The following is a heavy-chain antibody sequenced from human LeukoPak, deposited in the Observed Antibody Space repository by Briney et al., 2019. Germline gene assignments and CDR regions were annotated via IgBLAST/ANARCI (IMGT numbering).Heavy chain of an antibody. CDR2: IYYSGST. CDR1: GGSISSGDYY. V-gene: IGHV4-30-4*01. D-gene: IGHD2-2*01. CDR3: ARVGSILGYCSSTSCYVNWFDP. Sequence: TLSLTCTVSGGSISSGDYYWSWVRPPPGKGLEWIGYIYYSGSTYYNPSLKSRVTISVDTSKNQFSLKLSSVTAADTAVYYCARVGSILGYCSSTSCYVNWFDPWGQGTLVTVSS. J-gene: IGHJ5*02.